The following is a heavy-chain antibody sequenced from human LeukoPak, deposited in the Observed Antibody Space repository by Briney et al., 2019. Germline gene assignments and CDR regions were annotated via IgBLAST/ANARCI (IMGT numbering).Heavy chain of an antibody. D-gene: IGHD2-15*01. V-gene: IGHV4-34*01. J-gene: IGHJ4*02. CDR1: GESFSGYY. CDR3: ARGLVAG. CDR2: IYHSGST. Sequence: SETLSLTCAVYGESFSGYYWSWIRRPPGKGLEWVGSIYHSGSTYYNPSLKSRVTISVDTSKNQFSLKLSSVTAADTAVYYCARGLVAGWGQGTLVTVSS.